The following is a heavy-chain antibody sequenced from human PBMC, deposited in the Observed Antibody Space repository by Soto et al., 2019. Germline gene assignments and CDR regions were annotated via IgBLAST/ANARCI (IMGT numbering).Heavy chain of an antibody. CDR2: ISSSTSHT. D-gene: IGHD6-13*01. CDR1: GFTFSDYY. Sequence: QVQLVESGGGLVKPGGSLRRYCAVSGFTFSDYYMTWIRQDPGKGLEWLSYISSSTSHTNYADYVKGRFTILRDHAKNPLFRERNSLRVEDTAVYYCARGSGAAADYVDFCGQGTLGTVSS. V-gene: IGHV3-11*05. J-gene: IGHJ4*02. CDR3: ARGSGAAADYVDF.